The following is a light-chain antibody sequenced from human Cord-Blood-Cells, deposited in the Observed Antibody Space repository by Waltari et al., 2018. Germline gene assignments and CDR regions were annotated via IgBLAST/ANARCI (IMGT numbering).Light chain of an antibody. V-gene: IGKV1-39*01. CDR3: QQSYSTPYS. CDR2: AAS. Sequence: DIQMTQSPSPLSASVGDRVTITCRASQSISIYLNWYQQKPGKAPKLLIYAASSLQSGVPSRFSGSGSGTDFTLTISSLQPEDFATYYCQQSYSTPYSFSQGTKLEIK. J-gene: IGKJ2*03. CDR1: QSISIY.